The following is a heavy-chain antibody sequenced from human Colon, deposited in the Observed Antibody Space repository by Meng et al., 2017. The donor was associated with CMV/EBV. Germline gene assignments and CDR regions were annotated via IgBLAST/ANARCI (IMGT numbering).Heavy chain of an antibody. V-gene: IGHV1-18*04. CDR1: GYTLTVFG. CDR3: ARERIVAAGGTVDY. J-gene: IGHJ4*02. CDR2: INPDNGDT. Sequence: ASVKVSCKASGYTLTVFGIRWVRQAPGQGLEWMGGINPDNGDTIYAQKLQGRVTMTEDTATGTAYMELSSLRSEDTAVYYCARERIVAAGGTVDYWGQGTPVTVSS. D-gene: IGHD6-13*01.